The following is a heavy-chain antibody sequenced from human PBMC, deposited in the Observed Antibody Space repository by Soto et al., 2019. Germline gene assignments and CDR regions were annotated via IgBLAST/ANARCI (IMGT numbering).Heavy chain of an antibody. J-gene: IGHJ4*02. CDR1: GFTSSSYS. V-gene: IGHV3-48*01. D-gene: IGHD6-19*01. CDR2: ISSSSNTI. CDR3: ATPVAGHFDY. Sequence: PGGSLRLSCAASGFTSSSYSMNWVRQAPGTGLEWVSYISSSSNTIYYADSVKGRFTISRDNAKNSLYLQMNGLRAEDPAVYYCATPVAGHFDYWGQGALVTVP.